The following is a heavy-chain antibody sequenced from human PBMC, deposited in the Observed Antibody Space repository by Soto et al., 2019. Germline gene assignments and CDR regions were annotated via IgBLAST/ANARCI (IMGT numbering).Heavy chain of an antibody. CDR2: VKSDGTTA. CDR3: ASLFDRTYSPRPFDF. V-gene: IGHV3-74*01. Sequence: PGGALRLSCEASGFAFTSYWMHWVRQAPGKGLVWVAGVKSDGTTATYADSVRGRFTISRDNAKNTLYLQMNSLSAEDTAVYYCASLFDRTYSPRPFDFWGQGTQVTVSS. D-gene: IGHD2-15*01. J-gene: IGHJ4*02. CDR1: GFAFTSYW.